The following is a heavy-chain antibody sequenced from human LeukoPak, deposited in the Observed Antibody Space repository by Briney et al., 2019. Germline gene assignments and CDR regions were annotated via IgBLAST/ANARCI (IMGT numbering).Heavy chain of an antibody. D-gene: IGHD5-18*01. J-gene: IGHJ4*02. CDR2: IYYSGST. Sequence: SETLSLTCTVSGGSISSYYWSWIRQPPGKGLEWIGYIYYSGSTNYNPSLKSRVTISVDTSKNQFSLKLSSVTAADTAVYYCAGNGYSYGYFRDYWGQGTLVTVSS. CDR1: GGSISSYY. V-gene: IGHV4-59*08. CDR3: AGNGYSYGYFRDY.